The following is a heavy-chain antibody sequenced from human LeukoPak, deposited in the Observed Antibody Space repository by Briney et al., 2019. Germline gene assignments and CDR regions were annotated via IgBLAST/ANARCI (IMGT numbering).Heavy chain of an antibody. CDR2: IWYDGSNK. CDR1: GFTFSSYG. V-gene: IGHV3-33*01. CDR3: ARDTAAAGSLTFDY. Sequence: GRSLRLSCAASGFTFSSYGMHWVRQAPGKGLEWVAVIWYDGSNKYYADSVKGRFTTSRDNSKNTLYLQMNSLRAEDTAVYYCARDTAAAGSLTFDYWGQGTLVTVSS. J-gene: IGHJ4*02. D-gene: IGHD6-13*01.